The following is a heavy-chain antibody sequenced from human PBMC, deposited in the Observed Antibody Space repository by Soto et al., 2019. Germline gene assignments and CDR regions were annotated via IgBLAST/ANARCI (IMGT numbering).Heavy chain of an antibody. J-gene: IGHJ6*02. CDR3: AREETAWPLAYGLDV. CDR1: GFTFSSYS. V-gene: IGHV3-21*01. D-gene: IGHD2-21*02. CDR2: IGTRSDV. Sequence: GGSLRLSCAASGFTFSSYSIHWVRQAPGKGLEWVSSIGTRSDVYYADSVKGRLTISRDNAKNSMALQMNSLRAEDTGVYYCAREETAWPLAYGLDVWGQGTTVTVSS.